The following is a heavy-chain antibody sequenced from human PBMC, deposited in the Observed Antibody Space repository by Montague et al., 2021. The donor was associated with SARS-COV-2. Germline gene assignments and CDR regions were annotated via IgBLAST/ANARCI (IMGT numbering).Heavy chain of an antibody. CDR1: GASVNNYY. V-gene: IGHV4-59*02. CDR3: VRDCYDTSDYFQGTIDV. J-gene: IGHJ3*01. CDR2: IYYTGST. D-gene: IGHD3-22*01. Sequence: SETLSLTCSVSGASVNNYYWAWIRQTPEKGPEWIGYIYYTGSTNYNPSLRNRITISIDTSANQFSLKLRSVTPADTAVYYCVRDCYDTSDYFQGTIDVWGHGTVVSVSS.